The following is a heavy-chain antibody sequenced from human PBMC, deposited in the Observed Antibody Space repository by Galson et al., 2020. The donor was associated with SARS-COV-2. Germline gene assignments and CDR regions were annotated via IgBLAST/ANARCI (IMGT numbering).Heavy chain of an antibody. J-gene: IGHJ5*02. CDR3: ARALSGSYLSGFDP. D-gene: IGHD1-26*01. CDR1: GFTFSTYA. V-gene: IGHV3-30-3*01. CDR2: ISYDGSNK. Sequence: TGGSLRLSCAASGFTFSTYAMHWVRQAPGKGLEWVAVISYDGSNKYYADSVKGRFTISRDNSKNTLYLQMNSLRAEDTAVYYCARALSGSYLSGFDPWGQGTLVTVSS.